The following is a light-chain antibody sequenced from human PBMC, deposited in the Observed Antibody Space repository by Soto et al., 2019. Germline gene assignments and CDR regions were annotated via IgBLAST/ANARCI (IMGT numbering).Light chain of an antibody. Sequence: QSVLTQPASVSGSPGQSITISCTGTSSDVGGYNYVSWHQQHPGKVPKLMIYDVSSRPSGVSNRFSGSKSGNTASLTISGLQAEDEAEYSSTSYTSRSTHVFVRGTKVTVL. CDR2: DVS. CDR3: TSYTSRSTHV. J-gene: IGLJ1*01. V-gene: IGLV2-14*01. CDR1: SSDVGGYNY.